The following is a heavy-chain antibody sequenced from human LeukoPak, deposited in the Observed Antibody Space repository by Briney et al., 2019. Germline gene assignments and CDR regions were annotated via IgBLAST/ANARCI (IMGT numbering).Heavy chain of an antibody. V-gene: IGHV3-7*01. J-gene: IGHJ4*02. CDR3: ARGASCPDY. CDR2: IKQDGTEK. CDR1: GFTFSNSW. Sequence: GGSLRLSCIVPGFTFSNSWMTWVRQAPGKGLEWVANIKQDGTEKYYVDSVKGRFTISRDNAKNSLYLQMNSLRAEDTAVYYCARGASCPDYWGQGILVTVSS.